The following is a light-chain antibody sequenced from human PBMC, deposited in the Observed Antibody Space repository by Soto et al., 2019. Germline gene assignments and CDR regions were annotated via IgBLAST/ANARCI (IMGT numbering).Light chain of an antibody. J-gene: IGKJ5*01. V-gene: IGKV3D-15*01. CDR1: HSVSRTY. Sequence: EIVLTQSPCTLSLSPGERATLSCRASHSVSRTYLAWYQQKPGQAPRLLIYGASDRATGTPDRFSGSGSGTEFTLTISGLQSEDFALYFCQQYNNWPFSFGPGTRLEIK. CDR3: QQYNNWPFS. CDR2: GAS.